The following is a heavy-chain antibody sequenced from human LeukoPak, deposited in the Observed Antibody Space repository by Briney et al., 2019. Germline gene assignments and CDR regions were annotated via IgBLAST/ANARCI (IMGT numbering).Heavy chain of an antibody. J-gene: IGHJ4*02. V-gene: IGHV3-30*18. CDR3: AKMGDILTGYYDY. Sequence: PGGSLRLSCATSGFIFSRYWMSWVRQAPGKGLEWVAVISYDGSNKYYADSVKGRFTISRDNSKNTLYLQMNSLRAEDTAVYYCAKMGDILTGYYDYWGQGTLVTVSS. D-gene: IGHD3-9*01. CDR2: ISYDGSNK. CDR1: GFIFSRYW.